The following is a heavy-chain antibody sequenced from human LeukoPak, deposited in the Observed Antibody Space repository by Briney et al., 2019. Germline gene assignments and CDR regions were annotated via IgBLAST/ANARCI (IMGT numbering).Heavy chain of an antibody. Sequence: TETLSLTCTVSGGSISSYYWNWIRQPAGKGLEWIGRIYTSGSTNYNPSLKSRVTMSVDTSKNQFSLKLSSVTAADTAVYYCARLSRSAPNWFDPWGQGTLVTVSS. J-gene: IGHJ5*02. CDR3: ARLSRSAPNWFDP. CDR2: IYTSGST. V-gene: IGHV4-4*07. CDR1: GGSISSYY.